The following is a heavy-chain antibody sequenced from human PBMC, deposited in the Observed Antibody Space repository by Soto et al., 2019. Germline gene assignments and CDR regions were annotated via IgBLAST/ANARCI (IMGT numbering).Heavy chain of an antibody. CDR3: ARVYYYGSGSQRYYYYGMDV. V-gene: IGHV1-69*13. D-gene: IGHD3-10*01. Sequence: SVKVSCKASGGTFSSYAISWVRQAPGQGLEWMGRIIPIFGTANYAQKFQGRVTITADESTSTAYMELSSLRSEDTAVYYCARVYYYGSGSQRYYYYGMDVWGQGTTVTVSS. J-gene: IGHJ6*02. CDR1: GGTFSSYA. CDR2: IIPIFGTA.